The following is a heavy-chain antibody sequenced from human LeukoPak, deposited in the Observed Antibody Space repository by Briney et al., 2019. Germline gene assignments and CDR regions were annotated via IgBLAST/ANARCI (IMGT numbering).Heavy chain of an antibody. J-gene: IGHJ4*02. CDR3: ARQAYYYDSGPFDF. CDR2: ISSSGSTI. V-gene: IGHV3-48*03. CDR1: GLTFSNFE. D-gene: IGHD3-22*01. Sequence: GGSLRLSCAASGLTFSNFEMNWVRQAPGKGLEWVSYISSSGSTIYYADSVKGRFTISRDNAKNSLYLQMNSLRAEDTAVYYCARQAYYYDSGPFDFWGQGTLVTVSS.